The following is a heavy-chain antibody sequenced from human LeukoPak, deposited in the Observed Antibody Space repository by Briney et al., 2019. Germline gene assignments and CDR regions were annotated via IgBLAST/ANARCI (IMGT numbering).Heavy chain of an antibody. CDR1: GGSVSRGGYY. V-gene: IGHV4-31*03. J-gene: IGHJ4*02. CDR2: TSYSEGT. Sequence: TSETLSLTSTVSGGSVSRGGYYWNWIRQHPGKGLEWIGFTSYSEGTYYNPSLMSRITISVDRSQNQFSLKMRDVTAADTAVYFCATADWESFYFDSWSQGALVAVSS. CDR3: ATADWESFYFDS. D-gene: IGHD1-26*01.